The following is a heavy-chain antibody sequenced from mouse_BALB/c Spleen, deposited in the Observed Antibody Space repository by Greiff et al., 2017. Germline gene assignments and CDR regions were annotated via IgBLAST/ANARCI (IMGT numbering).Heavy chain of an antibody. D-gene: IGHD2-2*01. J-gene: IGHJ4*01. CDR1: GYAFSSSW. Sequence: VQLQQSGPELVKPGASVKISCKASGYAFSSSWMNWVKQRPGQGLEWIGRIYPGDGDTNYNGKFKGKATLTADKSSSTAYMQLSSLTSVDSAVYFCARWLRAMDYWGQGTSVTVSS. CDR3: ARWLRAMDY. CDR2: IYPGDGDT. V-gene: IGHV1-82*01.